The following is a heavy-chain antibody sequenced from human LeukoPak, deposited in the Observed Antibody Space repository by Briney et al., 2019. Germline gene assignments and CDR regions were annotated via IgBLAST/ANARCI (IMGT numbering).Heavy chain of an antibody. Sequence: PSETLSLTCAVYGGSFSGYYWSWIRQPPGKGLEWIGEINHSGSTNYNPSLKSRVTISVDTSKNQFSLKLSSVTAADTAVYYCARWNYQMGAFDIWGQGTMVTVPS. CDR1: GGSFSGYY. D-gene: IGHD1-7*01. J-gene: IGHJ3*02. V-gene: IGHV4-34*01. CDR2: INHSGST. CDR3: ARWNYQMGAFDI.